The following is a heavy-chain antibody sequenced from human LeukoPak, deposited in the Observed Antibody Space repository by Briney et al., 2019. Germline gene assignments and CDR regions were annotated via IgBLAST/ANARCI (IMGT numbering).Heavy chain of an antibody. Sequence: VGSLKISCKGSGYRFSNFWIGWVRQMPGKGLEWMGIIYPGDSDTRYSPSFQGQVTISADKSISTAYLQWSSLKASDTAMYYCARLSGNGYYSDYWGQGTLVTVSS. D-gene: IGHD1-20*01. V-gene: IGHV5-51*01. CDR2: IYPGDSDT. CDR1: GYRFSNFW. J-gene: IGHJ4*02. CDR3: ARLSGNGYYSDY.